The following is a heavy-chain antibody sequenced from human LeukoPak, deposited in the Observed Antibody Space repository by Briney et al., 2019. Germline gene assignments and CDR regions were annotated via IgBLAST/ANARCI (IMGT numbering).Heavy chain of an antibody. J-gene: IGHJ6*03. D-gene: IGHD6-13*01. CDR2: ISAYNGNT. CDR1: GYTFTSYG. V-gene: IGHV1-18*01. CDR3: ARDGAAAGNYYYCMDV. Sequence: ASVKVSCKASGYTFTSYGISWVRQAPGQGLEWMGWISAYNGNTNYAQKLQGRVTMTTDTSTSTAYMELRSLRSDDTAVYYCARDGAAAGNYYYCMDVWGKGTTVTVSS.